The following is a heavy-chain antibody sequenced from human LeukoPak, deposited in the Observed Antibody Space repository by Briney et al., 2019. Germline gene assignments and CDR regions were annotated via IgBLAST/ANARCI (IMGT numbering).Heavy chain of an antibody. V-gene: IGHV1-69*13. CDR3: ARDNGYCSGGSCYTRNWFDP. CDR2: IIPIFGTA. CDR1: GGTFSSYA. D-gene: IGHD2-15*01. J-gene: IGHJ5*02. Sequence: ASVKVSCKASGGTFSSYAISWVRQAPGQGLEWMGGIIPIFGTANYAQKFQGRVTITADESTSTAYMELSSLRSEDTAVYYCARDNGYCSGGSCYTRNWFDPWGQGTLVTVSS.